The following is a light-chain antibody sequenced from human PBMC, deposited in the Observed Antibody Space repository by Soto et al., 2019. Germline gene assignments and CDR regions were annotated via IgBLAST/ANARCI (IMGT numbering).Light chain of an antibody. CDR2: EVI. CDR3: CSFAGSNPFPYV. V-gene: IGLV2-23*02. CDR1: ISDVGSHNL. J-gene: IGLJ1*01. Sequence: QSALTQPASVSGSPGQSITISCTGTISDVGSHNLVSWYQQHPGRAPKLIIYEVIKRPSGVSIRFSGSKSGNTASLTISGLQTDDEADYHCCSFAGSNPFPYVFGTGTKGTVL.